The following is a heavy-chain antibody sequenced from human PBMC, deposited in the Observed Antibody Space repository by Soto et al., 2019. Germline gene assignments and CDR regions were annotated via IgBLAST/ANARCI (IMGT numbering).Heavy chain of an antibody. D-gene: IGHD6-6*01. J-gene: IGHJ6*02. CDR2: ISYDGGNK. V-gene: IGHV3-30-3*01. Sequence: GGSLRLSCAASGFTFGSYTMHWVRQAPGKGLEWVAVISYDGGNKFYADSVKGQFTISRDNSKNTLYLQMNSLRVEDTALYYCARDLGYSSPSAHRYYYYYVMDVWGQGTTVTVSS. CDR1: GFTFGSYT. CDR3: ARDLGYSSPSAHRYYYYYVMDV.